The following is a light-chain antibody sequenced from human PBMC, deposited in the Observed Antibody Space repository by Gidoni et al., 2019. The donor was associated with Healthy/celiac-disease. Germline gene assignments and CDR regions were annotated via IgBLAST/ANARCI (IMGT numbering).Light chain of an antibody. Sequence: QSVLYSSNNKNYLAWYQQKPGQPPNLLIYWASTRESGVPDRFSGSGSGTDFTLTISSLQAEDVAVYYCQQYYSTPGTFXXXTKVEIK. CDR1: QSVLYSSNNKNY. J-gene: IGKJ1*01. V-gene: IGKV4-1*01. CDR2: WAS. CDR3: QQYYSTPGT.